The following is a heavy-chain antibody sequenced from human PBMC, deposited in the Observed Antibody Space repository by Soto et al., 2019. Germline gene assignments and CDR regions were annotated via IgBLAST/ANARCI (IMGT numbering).Heavy chain of an antibody. CDR2: INHSGST. V-gene: IGHV4-34*01. D-gene: IGHD6-13*01. CDR1: GGSFSGYY. CDR3: ARGSRSSWYNYGMDV. Sequence: ETLSLTCAVYGGSFSGYYWSWIRQPPGKGLEWIGEINHSGSTNYNPSLKSRVTISVDTSKNQFSLKLSSVTAADTAVYYCARGSRSSWYNYGMDVWGQGTTVTVSS. J-gene: IGHJ6*02.